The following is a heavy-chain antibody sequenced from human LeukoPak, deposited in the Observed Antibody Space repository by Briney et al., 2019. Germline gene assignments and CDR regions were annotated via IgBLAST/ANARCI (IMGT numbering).Heavy chain of an antibody. CDR1: GFTFSSYG. J-gene: IGHJ6*02. CDR3: AKDVVVVAQTHYYYYGMDV. D-gene: IGHD2-15*01. V-gene: IGHV3-30*18. Sequence: PGGSLRLYCAASGFTFSSYGMHWVRQAPGKGLEWVAVISYDGSNKYYADSVKGRFTISRDNSKNTLYLQMNSLRAEDTAVYYCAKDVVVVAQTHYYYYGMDVWGQGTTVTVSS. CDR2: ISYDGSNK.